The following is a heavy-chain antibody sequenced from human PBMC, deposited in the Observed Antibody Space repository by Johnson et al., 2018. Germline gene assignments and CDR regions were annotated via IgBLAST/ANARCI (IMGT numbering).Heavy chain of an antibody. CDR3: AKEATGTTSWGAAYIQH. CDR2: ISDDGSNK. V-gene: IGHV3-30*18. J-gene: IGHJ1*01. D-gene: IGHD4-17*01. CDR1: GFTFSSYG. Sequence: QVQLVESGGGVVQPGRSLRLSCAASGFTFSSYGMHWVRQAPGKGLAWVAAISDDGSNKYYADSVKGRFTISRDNSKNMLYLQMNSLRAEGTAVYYCAKEATGTTSWGAAYIQHWRQGTLVTVS.